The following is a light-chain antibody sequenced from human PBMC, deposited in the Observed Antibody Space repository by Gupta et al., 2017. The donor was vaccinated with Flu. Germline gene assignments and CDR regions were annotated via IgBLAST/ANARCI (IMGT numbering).Light chain of an antibody. CDR1: QTINSY. CDR3: QQRSSWTPTWT. Sequence: VLPQSPPTLPLSPGERATLPCRASQTINSYFAWYPQNPGQPPRLLIHDASKRATGIPDRFRGSWSGTEYNLTISSLEPEDVAVYYCQQRSSWTPTWTFGLGTKVEIK. CDR2: DAS. V-gene: IGKV3-11*01. J-gene: IGKJ1*01.